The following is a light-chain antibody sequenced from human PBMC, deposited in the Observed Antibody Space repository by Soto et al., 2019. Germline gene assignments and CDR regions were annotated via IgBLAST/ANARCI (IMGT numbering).Light chain of an antibody. CDR2: GAS. Sequence: EIVLTQSPGTLSLSPGERATLSCRASQSVSSSYLAWYQQRPGQAPRLLIYGASSRAAGIPDRFSGSWSGTDFALTIARLEPEDFAVYYCQQYDSSPSFGPGTKVDIK. CDR1: QSVSSSY. J-gene: IGKJ3*01. CDR3: QQYDSSPS. V-gene: IGKV3-20*01.